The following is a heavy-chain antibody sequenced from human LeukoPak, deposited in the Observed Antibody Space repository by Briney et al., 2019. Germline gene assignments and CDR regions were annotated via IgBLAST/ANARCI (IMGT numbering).Heavy chain of an antibody. CDR3: ARGGRYSSNWYFDF. CDR2: ISSSSSDT. CDR1: GFTFSDYY. Sequence: GGSLRRSCAASGFTFSDYYMSWIRQAPGKGLEWVSCISSSSSDTKYADSVKGRVTISRDNAKNSLSLQMNILRAEDKAVYYCARGGRYSSNWYFDFWGQGTLVTVSS. D-gene: IGHD6-13*01. J-gene: IGHJ4*02. V-gene: IGHV3-11*05.